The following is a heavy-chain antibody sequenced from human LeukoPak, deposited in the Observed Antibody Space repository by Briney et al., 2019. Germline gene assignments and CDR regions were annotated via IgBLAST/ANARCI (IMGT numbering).Heavy chain of an antibody. V-gene: IGHV3-48*03. CDR1: GFTFSSYE. J-gene: IGHJ4*02. CDR3: ARTRDGPFAY. Sequence: PGGSLRLSCAASGFTFSSYEMNWVRQAPGKGLEWLSHISNSGSSIQYADSAKGRFTISRDNAKNSLYLQMNSLRVEDTAVYYCARTRDGPFAYWGQGTLVTVSS. D-gene: IGHD5-24*01. CDR2: ISNSGSSI.